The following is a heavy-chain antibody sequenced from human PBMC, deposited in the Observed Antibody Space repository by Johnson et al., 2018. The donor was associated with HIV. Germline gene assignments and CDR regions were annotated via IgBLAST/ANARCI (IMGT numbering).Heavy chain of an antibody. J-gene: IGHJ3*02. CDR3: TTAGGRDTIFGVANDAFDI. V-gene: IGHV3-15*01. CDR1: GFTFSNAW. D-gene: IGHD3-3*01. CDR2: IKSKTDGGTT. Sequence: VESGGGLVKPGGSLRLSCAASGFTFSNAWMSWVRQAPGKGLEWVGRIKSKTDGGTTDYAAPVKGRFTISRDDSKNTLYLQMNSLKTEDTAVYYCTTAGGRDTIFGVANDAFDIWGQGTMVTVSS.